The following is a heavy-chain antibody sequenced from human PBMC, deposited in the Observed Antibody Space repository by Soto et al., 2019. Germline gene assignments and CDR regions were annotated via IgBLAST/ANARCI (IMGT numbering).Heavy chain of an antibody. Sequence: SETLSLTCVVSGYVITSGYYWGWIRQPPGKGLEWIGTVDHSGSTYYDPSLQGRVTISIDTSKNQFSLKLTSVTAADTALYYCARYFHTYSGPPIWGQGTLVTV. CDR3: ARYFHTYSGPPI. CDR1: GYVITSGYY. V-gene: IGHV4-38-2*01. D-gene: IGHD5-12*01. J-gene: IGHJ4*02. CDR2: VDHSGST.